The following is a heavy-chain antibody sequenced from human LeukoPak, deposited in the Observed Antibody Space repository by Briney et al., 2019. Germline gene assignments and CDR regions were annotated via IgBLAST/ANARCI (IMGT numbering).Heavy chain of an antibody. Sequence: GGSLCLSCAPSVFTLSGDAMSWFRQAPEKGMEWVSGIVGSGGSTYSSDSVKGRFTISRDNSKNTLYLQMNSLRAEDRALYYCAKRSSGRSGFDYWGQGTLVTVSS. CDR2: IVGSGGST. J-gene: IGHJ4*02. D-gene: IGHD3-10*01. CDR3: AKRSSGRSGFDY. V-gene: IGHV3-23*01. CDR1: VFTLSGDA.